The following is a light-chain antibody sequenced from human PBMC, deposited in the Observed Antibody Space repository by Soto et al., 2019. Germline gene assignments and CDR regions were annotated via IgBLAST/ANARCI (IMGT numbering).Light chain of an antibody. V-gene: IGLV1-40*01. CDR1: SSNLGAGYD. J-gene: IGLJ2*01. CDR2: GNR. Sequence: QSVLTQPPSVSGAPGQRVTLSCTGNSSNLGAGYDVHWYQQLPGAAPKLVIFGNRNRPSGVPERFSGSKSGTSASLAITGLQAEDEADYYCSSYTSSSTPKFGGGTKLTVL. CDR3: SSYTSSSTPK.